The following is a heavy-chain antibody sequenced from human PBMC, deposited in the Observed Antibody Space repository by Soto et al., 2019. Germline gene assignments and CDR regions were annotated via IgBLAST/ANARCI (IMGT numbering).Heavy chain of an antibody. V-gene: IGHV2-5*02. D-gene: IGHD1-1*01. Sequence: QITLKESGPTRVKPTQPLTLTCTFSGFSLSTSGVGVGWIRQPPGKALEHLALIYWDDDKRYSPSLKNRLTITKDTSRNHVVLTMTNMDPVDTATYYCAHRAGLLGNWSGGSFDFWGQGALVTVSS. CDR3: AHRAGLLGNWSGGSFDF. CDR2: IYWDDDK. J-gene: IGHJ4*02. CDR1: GFSLSTSGVG.